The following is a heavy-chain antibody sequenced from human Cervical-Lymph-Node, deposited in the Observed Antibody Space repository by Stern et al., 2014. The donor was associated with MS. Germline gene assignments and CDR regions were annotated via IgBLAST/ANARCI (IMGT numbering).Heavy chain of an antibody. Sequence: QDQLVESGPGLVKPSETLSLTCTVSDGSINSDYWSWIRQPAGKGLEWIGRIYSSGSTRHNPSLKSQVPMAVDTSTNTFSLNLKTVTAADTAVYYCARVRGTGDSFDYWGQGTLVTVSS. J-gene: IGHJ4*02. CDR1: DGSINSDY. CDR3: ARVRGTGDSFDY. CDR2: IYSSGST. D-gene: IGHD3-10*01. V-gene: IGHV4-4*07.